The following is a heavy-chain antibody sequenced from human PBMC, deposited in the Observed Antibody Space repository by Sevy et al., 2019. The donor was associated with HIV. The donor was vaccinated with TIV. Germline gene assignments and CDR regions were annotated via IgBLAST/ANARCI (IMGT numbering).Heavy chain of an antibody. CDR2: ISAYNGNT. Sequence: ASVKVSCKASGYTFTSYGISWVRQAPGQGLEWMGWISAYNGNTNYAQKLQGRVTITTDTSTSTAYMELRSLRSDDTAVYYCARPNCSSTSCYRGDYYYYYGMDVWGQGTTVTVSS. V-gene: IGHV1-18*01. CDR1: GYTFTSYG. J-gene: IGHJ6*02. CDR3: ARPNCSSTSCYRGDYYYYYGMDV. D-gene: IGHD2-2*01.